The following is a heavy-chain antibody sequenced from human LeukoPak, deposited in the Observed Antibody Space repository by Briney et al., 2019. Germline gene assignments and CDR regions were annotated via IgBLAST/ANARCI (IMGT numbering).Heavy chain of an antibody. J-gene: IGHJ4*02. Sequence: SETLSLTCTVSGVSISTDYWTWVRQSPGKGLEWIGYIHYSGSTSYNPSPKSRVTISVDTSKNQFSLKLTSVTSADTAVCYCARDAGATAYWGQGALVTVSS. CDR2: IHYSGST. CDR1: GVSISTDY. V-gene: IGHV4-59*13. CDR3: ARDAGATAY. D-gene: IGHD4/OR15-4a*01.